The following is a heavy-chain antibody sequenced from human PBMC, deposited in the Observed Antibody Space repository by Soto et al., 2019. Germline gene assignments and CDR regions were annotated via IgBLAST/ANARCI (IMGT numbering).Heavy chain of an antibody. CDR1: GYTFTSYG. J-gene: IGHJ4*02. V-gene: IGHV1-18*01. CDR3: ARVRLRFLEWLSGTDY. Sequence: ASVKVSCKASGYTFTSYGISWVRQAPGQGLEWMGWISAYNGNTNYAQKLQGGVTMTTDTSTSTAYMELRSLRSDDTAVYYCARVRLRFLEWLSGTDYWGQGALVTVSS. CDR2: ISAYNGNT. D-gene: IGHD3-3*01.